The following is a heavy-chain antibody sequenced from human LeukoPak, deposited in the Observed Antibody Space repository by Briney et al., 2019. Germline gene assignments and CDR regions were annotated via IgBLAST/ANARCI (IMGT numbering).Heavy chain of an antibody. Sequence: ETLSLTCTVSDESISTYYWNWIRQSPGKGLEWVSAISDNGVYTVYVDSVKGRFTISRDNSKNTSYLQMNSLRADDTALYYCAKMWEPTSETNEYWGRGTLVTVSS. CDR1: DESISTYY. J-gene: IGHJ4*02. CDR2: ISDNGVYT. D-gene: IGHD1-14*01. V-gene: IGHV3-23*01. CDR3: AKMWEPTSETNEY.